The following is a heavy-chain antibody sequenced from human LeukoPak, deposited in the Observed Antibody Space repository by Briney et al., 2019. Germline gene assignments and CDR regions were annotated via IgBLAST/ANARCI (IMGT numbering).Heavy chain of an antibody. D-gene: IGHD5-12*01. J-gene: IGHJ3*02. CDR3: VTGTGYSGYHDPHAFDI. CDR2: IYYSGST. Sequence: PSETLSLTCTVSGGSISSYYWSWIRQPPGKGLEWIGYIYYSGSTNYNPSLKSRVTISVDTSKNQFSLKLSSVTAADTAVYYCVTGTGYSGYHDPHAFDIWGQGTMVTVSS. CDR1: GGSISSYY. V-gene: IGHV4-59*12.